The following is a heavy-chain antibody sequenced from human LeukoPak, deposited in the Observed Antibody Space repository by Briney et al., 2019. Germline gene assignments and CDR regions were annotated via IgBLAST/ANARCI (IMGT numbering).Heavy chain of an antibody. Sequence: GGSLRLSCTASGFTFGDYAMSWVRQAPGKGLKWLGFIRSKAYGGTTEYAASVKVRFSISRDDSKSIGHLQMNSLKTEDTAMYYCTSPFADYFGPGSYYNAYYYYGMDVWGQGTTVTVSS. CDR3: TSPFADYFGPGSYYNAYYYYGMDV. D-gene: IGHD3-10*01. CDR1: GFTFGDYA. J-gene: IGHJ6*02. V-gene: IGHV3-49*04. CDR2: IRSKAYGGTT.